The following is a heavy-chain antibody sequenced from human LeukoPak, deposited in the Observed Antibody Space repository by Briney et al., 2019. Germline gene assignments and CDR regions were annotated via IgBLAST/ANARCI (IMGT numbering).Heavy chain of an antibody. CDR3: ARVPSSGYYYGMDV. V-gene: IGHV3-21*01. D-gene: IGHD6-19*01. CDR1: GFTFSSYS. J-gene: IGHJ6*02. CDR2: ISSSSSYI. Sequence: GGSLRLCCAASGFTFSSYSMNWVRQAPGKGLEWVSSISSSSSYIYYADSVKGRFTISRDNAKNSLYLQMNSLRAEDTAVYYCARVPSSGYYYGMDVWGQGTTVTVSS.